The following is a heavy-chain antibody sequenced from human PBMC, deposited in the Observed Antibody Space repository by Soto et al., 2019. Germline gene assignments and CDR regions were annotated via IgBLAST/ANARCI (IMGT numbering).Heavy chain of an antibody. Sequence: SETLSLTCAVYGGSFSGYYWSWIRQPPGKGLEWIGEINHSGSTNYNPSLKSRVTISVDTSKNQFSLKLSSVTAAGTAVYYCARAPGYSSSFYWFDPWGQGTLVTVSS. V-gene: IGHV4-34*01. D-gene: IGHD6-6*01. CDR3: ARAPGYSSSFYWFDP. CDR2: INHSGST. J-gene: IGHJ5*02. CDR1: GGSFSGYY.